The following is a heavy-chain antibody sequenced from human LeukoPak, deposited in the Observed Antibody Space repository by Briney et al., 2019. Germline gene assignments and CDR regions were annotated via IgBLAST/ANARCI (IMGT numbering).Heavy chain of an antibody. CDR3: TLIRGWGSGTYYLDY. CDR1: GFDIYNDW. J-gene: IGHJ4*02. D-gene: IGHD3-10*01. CDR2: IKSKSAGGTI. V-gene: IGHV3-15*01. Sequence: GGSLRLSCAASGFDIYNDWMSWVRQAPGRGLEWVGRIKSKSAGGTIDYAAPVNGRFIISRDDSKNTLYLQMNSLKTEDTAMYYCTLIRGWGSGTYYLDYWGQGTLVTVSS.